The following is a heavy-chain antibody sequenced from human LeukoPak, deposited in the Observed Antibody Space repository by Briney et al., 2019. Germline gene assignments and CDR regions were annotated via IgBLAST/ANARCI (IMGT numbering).Heavy chain of an antibody. CDR3: ARHFGDYGLHFDY. CDR2: IYTNGNS. CDR1: GGSISDYY. V-gene: IGHV4-4*07. J-gene: IGHJ4*02. D-gene: IGHD4-17*01. Sequence: SETLSLTCTVSGGSISDYYWSWIRQPAGKGLEWIGRIYTNGNSNYNPSLKGRVTISVDTSKNQFSLKLSSVTAADTAVYYCARHFGDYGLHFDYWGQGTLVTVSS.